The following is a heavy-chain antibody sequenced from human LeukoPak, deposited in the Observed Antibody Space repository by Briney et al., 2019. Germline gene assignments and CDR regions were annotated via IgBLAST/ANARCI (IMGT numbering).Heavy chain of an antibody. CDR2: IYYSRHT. CDR1: GDSISSGAYY. D-gene: IGHD3-16*01. J-gene: IGHJ4*02. Sequence: SETLSLTCTVSGDSISSGAYYWSWLRQHPGKGLEWLGYIYYSRHTYYNPSLKRRLTISVDTSKNQFSLKLSSVTAADTAVYYCERVRLRLRDRHYWAQGPLVTVLS. V-gene: IGHV4-31*03. CDR3: ERVRLRLRDRHY.